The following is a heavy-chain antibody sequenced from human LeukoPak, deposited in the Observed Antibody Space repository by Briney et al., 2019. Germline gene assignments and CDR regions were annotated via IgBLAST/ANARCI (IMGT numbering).Heavy chain of an antibody. CDR1: GFTFSSYS. Sequence: PGGSLGLSCAASGFTFSSYSMNWVRQAPGKGLEWVSSISSSSYIYYADSVKGRFTISRDNAKNSLYLQMNSLRAEDTAVYYCARSVAGNRFDYWGQGILVTVSS. V-gene: IGHV3-21*01. J-gene: IGHJ4*02. CDR2: ISSSSYI. CDR3: ARSVAGNRFDY. D-gene: IGHD6-19*01.